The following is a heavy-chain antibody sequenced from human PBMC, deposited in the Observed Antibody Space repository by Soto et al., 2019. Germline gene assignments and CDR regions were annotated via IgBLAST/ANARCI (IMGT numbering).Heavy chain of an antibody. J-gene: IGHJ4*02. CDR1: GGSFSGYC. D-gene: IGHD2-8*02. CDR3: ARDKITGLFDY. Sequence: SETLSLTSAVYGGSFSGYCWTWIRQPPGTGLEWIGEINHSGSTNYNPSLKSRVTISVDTSKNQFSLKLTSVTAADTAVYYCARDKITGLFDYWGQGTLVTVSS. CDR2: INHSGST. V-gene: IGHV4-34*01.